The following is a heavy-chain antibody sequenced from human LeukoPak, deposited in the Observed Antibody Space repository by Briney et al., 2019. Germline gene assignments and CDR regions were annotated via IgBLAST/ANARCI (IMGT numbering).Heavy chain of an antibody. CDR3: ASRPAPSLGPLDY. J-gene: IGHJ4*02. Sequence: PGGSLRLSCAASGFTFSNYAMAWVRQIPGKGLEWVSIFSGSGGSTYYADAVKDRFTVSRDNSKSTLYLHMNNLRVDDTAIYYCASRPAPSLGPLDYWGQGTLVTASS. CDR1: GFTFSNYA. CDR2: FSGSGGST. D-gene: IGHD2-2*01. V-gene: IGHV3-23*01.